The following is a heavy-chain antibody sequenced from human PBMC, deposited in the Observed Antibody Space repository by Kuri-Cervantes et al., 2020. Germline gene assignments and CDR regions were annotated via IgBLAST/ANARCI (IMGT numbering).Heavy chain of an antibody. CDR3: AHGACYDSSGYYFGAFDI. Sequence: SGPTLVKPTQTLTLTCSFSGFSLNTGGMGVGWIRQPPGKAREWLEVIYCADEKRYSPTLKSRLTITKDTSKNQVVLTMTNMAPVYTAAYSCAHGACYDSSGYYFGAFDIWGQGTMVTVSS. CDR1: GFSLNTGGMG. V-gene: IGHV2-5*02. CDR2: IYCADEK. J-gene: IGHJ3*02. D-gene: IGHD3-22*01.